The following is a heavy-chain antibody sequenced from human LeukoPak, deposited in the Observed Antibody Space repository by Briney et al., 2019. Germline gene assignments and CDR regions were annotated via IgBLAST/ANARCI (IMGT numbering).Heavy chain of an antibody. CDR3: ARRSAGPRGDYYYYYMDV. D-gene: IGHD3-10*01. Sequence: PSETLSLTCGVYGGSFSGDYWSWVRQPPGKGLEWIGEINHSGSASYNPSLKSRVTISVDTSKIQFSLKLSSVTATDTAVYYCARRSAGPRGDYYYYYMDVWGKGTTVTISS. J-gene: IGHJ6*03. CDR1: GGSFSGDY. V-gene: IGHV4-34*01. CDR2: INHSGSA.